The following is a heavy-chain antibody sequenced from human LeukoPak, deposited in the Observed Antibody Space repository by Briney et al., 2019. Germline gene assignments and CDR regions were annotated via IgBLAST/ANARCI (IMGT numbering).Heavy chain of an antibody. V-gene: IGHV3-23*01. CDR2: LSGSGGST. CDR3: AKDLGRYSAGLGMDV. D-gene: IGHD3-9*01. CDR1: GFTFSRYA. J-gene: IGHJ6*04. Sequence: GGSLRLSCVASGFTFSRYAMSWVRQAPGKGLEWVSALSGSGGSTYYADSVKGRFTISRDNSKNTLYLQMNSLRAEDTAVYYCAKDLGRYSAGLGMDVRGKGTTVTVSS.